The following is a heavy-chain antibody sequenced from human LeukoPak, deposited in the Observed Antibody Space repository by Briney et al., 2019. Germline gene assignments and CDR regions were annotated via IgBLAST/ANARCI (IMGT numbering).Heavy chain of an antibody. CDR3: ARNPDSDHFDY. Sequence: SETLSLTCTVSGGSISSSSYYWGWIRQPPGKGLEWIGSIHYSGSTYYNPSLKSRVTMSLDTSKNQFSLNLTSVTAADTAVYYCARNPDSDHFDYWGQGTLVTVSS. V-gene: IGHV4-39*07. CDR2: IHYSGST. J-gene: IGHJ4*02. CDR1: GGSISSSSYY. D-gene: IGHD1-14*01.